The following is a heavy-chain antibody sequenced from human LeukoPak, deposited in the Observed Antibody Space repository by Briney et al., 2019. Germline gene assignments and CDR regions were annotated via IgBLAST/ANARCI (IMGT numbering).Heavy chain of an antibody. CDR3: AADRYCSSTSCLDVFDI. D-gene: IGHD2-2*01. V-gene: IGHV1-58*01. J-gene: IGHJ3*02. CDR1: GFTFTSSA. CDR2: IDAGSGNT. Sequence: SVKVSCKASGFTFTSSAVQWVRQARGQRLEWIGWIDAGSGNTNYAQKFQERVTINRDMSTSTAYMELSSLRSEDTAVYYCAADRYCSSTSCLDVFDIWGQGTMVTVSS.